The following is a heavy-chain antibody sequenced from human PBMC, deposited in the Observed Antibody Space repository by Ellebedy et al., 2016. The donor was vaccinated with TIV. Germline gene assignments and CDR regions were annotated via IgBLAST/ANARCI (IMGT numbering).Heavy chain of an antibody. V-gene: IGHV1-24*01. CDR2: FDPEDGET. Sequence: AASVKVSCKASGYTFTSYGISWVRQAPGKGLEWMGGFDPEDGETIYAQKFQGRVTMTEDTSTDTAYMELSSLRSEDTAVYYCARRYEILTGYLPTQTDYYGMDVWGQGTTVTVSS. CDR3: ARRYEILTGYLPTQTDYYGMDV. J-gene: IGHJ6*02. D-gene: IGHD3-9*01. CDR1: GYTFTSYG.